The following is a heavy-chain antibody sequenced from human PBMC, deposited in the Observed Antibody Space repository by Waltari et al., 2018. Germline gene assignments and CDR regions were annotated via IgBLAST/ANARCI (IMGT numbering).Heavy chain of an antibody. CDR3: AQYYVGF. D-gene: IGHD1-26*01. CDR1: GFAFSDHF. Sequence: ELQLVESGGDLVQPGGSLRLPGAASGFAFSDHFMDWVRQAPGKGLEWVGRIKNRAHHYTTEYAASVRGRFNISRDDSKNLLYLQMNSLTTMDTAVYYCAQYYVGFWGPGSVVTVSS. V-gene: IGHV3-72*01. J-gene: IGHJ4*02. CDR2: IKNRAHHYTT.